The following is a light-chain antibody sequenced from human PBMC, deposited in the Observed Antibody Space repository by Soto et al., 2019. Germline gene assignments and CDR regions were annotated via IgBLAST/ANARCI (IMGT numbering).Light chain of an antibody. CDR3: QHGGNWLPYI. CDR2: DAS. V-gene: IGKV1-5*01. J-gene: IGKJ2*01. CDR1: QSISSW. Sequence: DIQMTQSPSTLSASVGDRVTITCRASQSISSWLAWYQQKPGKAPKLLIYDASSLESGVPSRFSGSGSATEFTLTISSLQPDDFATYYCQHGGNWLPYIFGQGTKLEIK.